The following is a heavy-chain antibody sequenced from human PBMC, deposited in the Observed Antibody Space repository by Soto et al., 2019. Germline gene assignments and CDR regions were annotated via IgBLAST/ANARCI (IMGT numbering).Heavy chain of an antibody. D-gene: IGHD5-18*01. J-gene: IGHJ6*02. CDR3: ARGGRIQLWLPNNYYYYGMDV. Sequence: ASVKVSCKASGYTFTSYAMHWVRHAPGQRLEWMGWINAGNGNTKYSQKFQGRVTITRDTSASTAYMELSSLRSEDTAVYYCARGGRIQLWLPNNYYYYGMDVWGQGTTVTVSS. CDR2: INAGNGNT. V-gene: IGHV1-3*01. CDR1: GYTFTSYA.